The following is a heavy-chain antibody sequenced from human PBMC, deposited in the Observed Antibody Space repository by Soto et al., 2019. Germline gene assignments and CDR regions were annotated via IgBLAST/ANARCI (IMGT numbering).Heavy chain of an antibody. V-gene: IGHV3-7*01. CDR3: ARDSQVVERWLPYGRDDY. J-gene: IGHJ4*02. Sequence: EVQLVESGGGLVQPGGSLRLSCAASGFTFSSYWMSWVRQAPGKGLEWVANIKQDGSEKYYVDSVKGRFTISRDNAKNSLYLQMNSLRAEDTAVYYCARDSQVVERWLPYGRDDYWGQGTLVTVSS. CDR2: IKQDGSEK. D-gene: IGHD5-12*01. CDR1: GFTFSSYW.